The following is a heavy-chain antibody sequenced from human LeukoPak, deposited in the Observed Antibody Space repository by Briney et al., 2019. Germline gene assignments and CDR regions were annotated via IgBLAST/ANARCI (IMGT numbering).Heavy chain of an antibody. CDR1: GFTFSSYA. D-gene: IGHD6-13*01. CDR2: ISGSGGNT. Sequence: GRSLRLSCAASGFTFSSYAMSWVRQPPGKGLNWVSSISGSGGNTFYADSVRGRFTISRDNSKNTLYLQMNSLRAEDTAVYYCARDWPSEWQHLPDYDAVDIWGQGTMVTVSS. CDR3: ARDWPSEWQHLPDYDAVDI. V-gene: IGHV3-23*01. J-gene: IGHJ3*02.